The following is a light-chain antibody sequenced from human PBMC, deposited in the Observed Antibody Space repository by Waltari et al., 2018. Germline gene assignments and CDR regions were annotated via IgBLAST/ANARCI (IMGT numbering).Light chain of an antibody. CDR1: SSNIGAGYD. J-gene: IGLJ3*02. V-gene: IGLV1-40*01. CDR2: GHS. CDR3: QSYDSSLSGSWV. Sequence: QSVLTQPPSVSGAPGQRVTISCTGSSSNIGAGYDVHWYQQLPGPAPKLLIYGHSHRPSGVPDRCSGAKSGTSAALAITGLQAEDEADYYCQSYDSSLSGSWVFGGGTKLTVL.